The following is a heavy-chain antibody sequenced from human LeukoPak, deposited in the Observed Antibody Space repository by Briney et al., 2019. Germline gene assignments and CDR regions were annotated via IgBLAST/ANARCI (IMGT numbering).Heavy chain of an antibody. V-gene: IGHV4-38-2*02. J-gene: IGHJ4*02. CDR3: AREHCAGGYCYFLDY. Sequence: SETLCLTCSVTDYPISSGYFWGWIRQPPQKGLEWIATISHSGSTYFNPSLKSRVIVSIDASKNQFSLNLTSVTAADTAVYYCAREHCAGGYCYFLDYWGQGTLVTVSS. D-gene: IGHD3-16*02. CDR1: DYPISSGYF. CDR2: ISHSGST.